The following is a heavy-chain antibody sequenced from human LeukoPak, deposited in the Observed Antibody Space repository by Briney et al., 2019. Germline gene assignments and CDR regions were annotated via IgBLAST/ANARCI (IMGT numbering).Heavy chain of an antibody. V-gene: IGHV5-51*01. CDR1: GYSFISYW. J-gene: IGHJ4*02. Sequence: GESLKISCKGSGYSFISYWIGWVRQMPGKGLEWMGIIYPGDSDTRYSPSFQGQVTISVDKSISTAYLQWSSLKASDTAMYYCARWPRWDSSGYSDYWGQGTLVTVSS. D-gene: IGHD3-22*01. CDR3: ARWPRWDSSGYSDY. CDR2: IYPGDSDT.